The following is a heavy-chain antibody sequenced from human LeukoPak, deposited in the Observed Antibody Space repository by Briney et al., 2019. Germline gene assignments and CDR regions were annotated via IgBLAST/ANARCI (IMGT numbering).Heavy chain of an antibody. CDR2: ISGGGGST. CDR1: GFTFSTYA. CDR3: AKTSRGNY. D-gene: IGHD2-2*01. Sequence: PGGSLGLSCAASGFTFSTYAMSWVRQAPGKGLEWVSGISGGGGSTYYADSVKGRFTISRDSSKNTLYLQMNSLRAEDTAIYYCAKTSRGNYWGQGTLVTVSS. J-gene: IGHJ4*02. V-gene: IGHV3-23*01.